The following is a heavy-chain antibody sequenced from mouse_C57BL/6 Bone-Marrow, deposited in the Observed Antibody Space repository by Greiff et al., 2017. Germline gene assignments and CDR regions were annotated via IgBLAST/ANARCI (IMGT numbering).Heavy chain of an antibody. D-gene: IGHD1-1*01. CDR3: TRCYYGSSYNCAMDY. CDR1: GFTFSSYA. V-gene: IGHV5-9-1*02. CDR2: ISSGGDYI. Sequence: EVMLVESGEGLVKPGGSLKLSCAASGFTFSSYAMSWVRQTPEKRLEWVAYISSGGDYIYYADTVKGRFTISRDNARKTLYLQMSSLKSEDTAMYYCTRCYYGSSYNCAMDYWGQGTSVTVSS. J-gene: IGHJ4*01.